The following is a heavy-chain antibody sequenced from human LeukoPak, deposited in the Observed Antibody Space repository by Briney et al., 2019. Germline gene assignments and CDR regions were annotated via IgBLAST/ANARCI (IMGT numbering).Heavy chain of an antibody. D-gene: IGHD4-17*01. J-gene: IGHJ6*02. V-gene: IGHV3-48*03. CDR1: GFTFSSYE. Sequence: PGGSLRLSCAASGFTFSSYEMGWLRQAPGKGLEWVSYISSSGSTIYYADSVKGRFTISRDNAKNSLYLQMNSLRAEDTAVYYCARASRSHGAYYYYYGMDVWGQGTTVTVSS. CDR3: ARASRSHGAYYYYYGMDV. CDR2: ISSSGSTI.